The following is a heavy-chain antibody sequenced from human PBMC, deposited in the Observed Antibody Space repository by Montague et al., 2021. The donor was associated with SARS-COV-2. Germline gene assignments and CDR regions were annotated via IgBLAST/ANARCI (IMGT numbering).Heavy chain of an antibody. V-gene: IGHV4-59*11. Sequence: SETLSLTCTVSSGSISSHYWSWIRQPPGKGLEWIGYVNYGGSTNYNPSPKNRVSISLDTSKNQFSLRLNSVTAADTAVHYCARAVTTGIDWFDPWGQGTLVIVSS. CDR1: SGSISSHY. CDR3: ARAVTTGIDWFDP. D-gene: IGHD4-17*01. J-gene: IGHJ5*02. CDR2: VNYGGST.